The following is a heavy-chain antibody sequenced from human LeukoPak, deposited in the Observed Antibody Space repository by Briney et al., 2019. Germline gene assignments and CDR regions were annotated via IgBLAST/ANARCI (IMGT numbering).Heavy chain of an antibody. V-gene: IGHV3-21*01. CDR3: ARDLGGWYFDY. CDR2: ITSTSAYI. J-gene: IGHJ4*02. Sequence: GGSLRLSCAASGFTFSSYTINWVRQAPGKGLEWVSSITSTSAYIYYADSVKGRFTISRDNAKNSLYLQMNSLRAEDTGVYYCARDLGGWYFDYWGQGTLVTVSS. CDR1: GFTFSSYT. D-gene: IGHD2-15*01.